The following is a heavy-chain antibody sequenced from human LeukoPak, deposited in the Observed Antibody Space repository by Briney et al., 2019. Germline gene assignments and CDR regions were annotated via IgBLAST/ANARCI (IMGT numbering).Heavy chain of an antibody. CDR1: GFTFDDYA. D-gene: IGHD6-6*01. CDR3: AKARPGRPSTQFDY. V-gene: IGHV3-9*01. J-gene: IGHJ4*02. CDR2: ISWNSGSI. Sequence: PGGSLRLSCAASGFTFDDYAMHWVRQAPGKGLEWVSGISWNSGSIGYADSVKGRFTISRDNDKNSLYLQMNSLRAEDTALYYCAKARPGRPSTQFDYWGQGTLVTVSS.